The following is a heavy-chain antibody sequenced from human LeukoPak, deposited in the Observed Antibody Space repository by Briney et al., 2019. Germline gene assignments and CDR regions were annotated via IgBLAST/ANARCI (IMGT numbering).Heavy chain of an antibody. CDR1: GFTFSSYW. CDR2: ISSSSSYI. D-gene: IGHD2-2*01. CDR3: ARGYCSSTSCYGYYYGMDV. Sequence: GGSLRLSCAASGFTFSSYWMSWVRQAPGKGLGWVSSISSSSSYIYYADSVKGRFTISRDNAKNSLYLEMKSLRAEDTAVYSCARGYCSSTSCYGYYYGMDVWGQGTTVTVSS. V-gene: IGHV3-21*01. J-gene: IGHJ6*02.